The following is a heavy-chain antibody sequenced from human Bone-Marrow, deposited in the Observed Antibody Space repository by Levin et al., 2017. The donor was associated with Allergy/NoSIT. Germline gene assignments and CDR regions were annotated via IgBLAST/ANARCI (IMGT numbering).Heavy chain of an antibody. CDR3: ATLPYCGADCYSGDFDY. V-gene: IGHV5-10-1*01. CDR1: GYNFASYW. Sequence: PGGSLRLSCQGSGYNFASYWINWVRQMPGKGLEWMGRIDPVDSNTNYSPAFQGHVTMSADRSITTAYLQWSSREASDSAMYYCATLPYCGADCYSGDFDYWGQGTLVTVSS. CDR2: IDPVDSNT. D-gene: IGHD2-21*02. J-gene: IGHJ4*02.